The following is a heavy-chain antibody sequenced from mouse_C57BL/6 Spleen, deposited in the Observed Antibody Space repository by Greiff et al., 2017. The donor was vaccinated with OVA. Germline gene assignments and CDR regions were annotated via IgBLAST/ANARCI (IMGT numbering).Heavy chain of an antibody. CDR3: ARWLLPHYYAMDD. CDR2: IHPTSGST. Sequence: QVQLQQPGAELVKPGASVKLSCKASGYTFTSYWMHWVKQRPGQGLEWIGMIHPTSGSTNYNEKFKSKATLTVDKSSSTAYMQLSSLTSEDSAVYYCARWLLPHYYAMDDWGQGTSVTVSS. CDR1: GYTFTSYW. J-gene: IGHJ4*01. V-gene: IGHV1-64*01. D-gene: IGHD2-3*01.